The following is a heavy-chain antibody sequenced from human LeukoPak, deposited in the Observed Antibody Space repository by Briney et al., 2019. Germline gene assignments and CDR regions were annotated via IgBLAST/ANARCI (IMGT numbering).Heavy chain of an antibody. CDR2: MNPNSGGT. J-gene: IGHJ4*02. Sequence: ASVKVSCKASGYTFTGYYMHWVRQAPGQGLESMGWMNPNSGGTNYAQKFQGRVTMTRDTSISTAYMELSRLRSDDTAVYYYARGSDDFWSGYSPSYWGQGTLVTVSS. CDR1: GYTFTGYY. CDR3: ARGSDDFWSGYSPSY. D-gene: IGHD3-3*01. V-gene: IGHV1-2*02.